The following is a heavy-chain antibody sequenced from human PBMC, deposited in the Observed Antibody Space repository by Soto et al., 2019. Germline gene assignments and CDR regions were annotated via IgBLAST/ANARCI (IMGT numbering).Heavy chain of an antibody. CDR1: GYMFVTYG. Sequence: ASVKVSCKASGYMFVTYGINWVRQAPGQGLEWMGWISAYNGNTKYAQNLQGRVTMTTDAFTSTAYMEMRSLRSDDTAVYYCARDLDGSGSYYTDYWGPGTLVTVSS. CDR3: ARDLDGSGSYYTDY. V-gene: IGHV1-18*01. CDR2: ISAYNGNT. D-gene: IGHD3-10*01. J-gene: IGHJ4*02.